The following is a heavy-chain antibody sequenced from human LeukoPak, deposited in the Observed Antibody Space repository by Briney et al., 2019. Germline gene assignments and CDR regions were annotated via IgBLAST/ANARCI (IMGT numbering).Heavy chain of an antibody. J-gene: IGHJ4*02. CDR1: GLTLRIFS. CDR2: ICSSRSYI. D-gene: IGHD6-13*01. V-gene: IGHV3-21*01. Sequence: PGGSLTLSCAVCGLTLRIFSTNWVRHARGRGLVWVSSICSSRSYIYYADSVEGLLTISRDNDKNSLYLQMNSLRAEDTAVYYCASLGIAGAGRDYFDYWGQGTLVTVSS. CDR3: ASLGIAGAGRDYFDY.